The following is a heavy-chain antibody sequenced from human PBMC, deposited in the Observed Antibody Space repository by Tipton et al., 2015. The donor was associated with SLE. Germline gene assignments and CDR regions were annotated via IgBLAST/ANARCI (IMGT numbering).Heavy chain of an antibody. CDR3: ARDLGSDY. CDR1: GGSFSGYY. V-gene: IGHV3-21*01. J-gene: IGHJ4*02. Sequence: LSLTCAVYGGSFSGYYWSWVRQAPGKGLEWVSSISSSSSYIYYADSVKGRFTISRDNAKNSLYLQMNSLRAEDTAVYYCARDLGSDYWGQGTLVTVSS. CDR2: ISSSSSYI. D-gene: IGHD2-15*01.